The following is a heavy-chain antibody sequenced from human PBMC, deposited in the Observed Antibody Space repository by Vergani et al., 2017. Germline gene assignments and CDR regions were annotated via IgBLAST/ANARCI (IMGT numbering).Heavy chain of an antibody. CDR2: IYYSENT. CDR1: GGSISSGDYY. V-gene: IGHV4-30-4*08. J-gene: IGHJ6*03. Sequence: QVQLQESGPGLVKPSQTLSRTCTVSGGSISSGDYYWSWIRQPPGKGLEWIGYIYYSENTYYNPSLKSRVTMSVDTSKNQFSLKLTSMTAADTAVYYCARVARDYNYYYYMDVWGKGTTVTVSS. CDR3: ARVARDYNYYYYMDV.